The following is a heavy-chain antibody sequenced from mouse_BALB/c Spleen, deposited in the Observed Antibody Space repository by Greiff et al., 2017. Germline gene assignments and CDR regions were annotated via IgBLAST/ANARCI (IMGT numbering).Heavy chain of an antibody. CDR1: GFNIKDTY. D-gene: IGHD1-2*01. CDR2: IDPANGNT. J-gene: IGHJ4*01. Sequence: VHVKQSGAELVKPGASVKLSCTASGFNIKDTYMHWVKQRPEQGLEWIGRIDPANGNTKYDPKFQGKATITADTSSNTAYLQLSSLTSEDTAVYYCARELRPSYAMDYWGQGTSVTVSS. CDR3: ARELRPSYAMDY. V-gene: IGHV14-3*02.